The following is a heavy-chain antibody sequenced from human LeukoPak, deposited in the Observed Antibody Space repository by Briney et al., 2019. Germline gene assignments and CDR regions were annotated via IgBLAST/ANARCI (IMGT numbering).Heavy chain of an antibody. CDR2: IHPSTGNP. D-gene: IGHD3-16*02. Sequence: ASAKVSCKASGYTFTSYAMNWVRQAPGQGLEWMGWIHPSTGNPTYAQGFTGRFVFSLDTSVSTTYLQIRSLKAEDTAVYYCARAFQSLGGLSLPDFWGQGTLVTVSS. CDR3: ARAFQSLGGLSLPDF. J-gene: IGHJ4*02. V-gene: IGHV7-4-1*02. CDR1: GYTFTSYA.